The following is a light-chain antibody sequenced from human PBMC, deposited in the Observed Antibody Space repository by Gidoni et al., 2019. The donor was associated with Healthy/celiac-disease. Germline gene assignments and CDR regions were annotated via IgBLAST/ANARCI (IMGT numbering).Light chain of an antibody. CDR1: QDISNY. V-gene: IGKV1-33*01. CDR3: QQYDNLPYT. CDR2: DAS. Sequence: DIQMTQSPSSLSASAGDRVTITCQASQDISNYLNWYQQKPGKAPKLLIYDASNLETGVPSSFSGSGSGTDFTFTISSLQPEDIATYYCQQYDNLPYTFGQGTKLEIK. J-gene: IGKJ2*01.